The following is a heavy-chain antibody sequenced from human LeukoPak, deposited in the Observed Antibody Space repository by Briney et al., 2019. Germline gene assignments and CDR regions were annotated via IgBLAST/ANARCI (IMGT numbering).Heavy chain of an antibody. J-gene: IGHJ5*02. CDR3: ARDDSSS. D-gene: IGHD3-22*01. CDR1: GFTFSSYA. Sequence: GGSLRLSCAASGFTFSSYAMHWVRQAPGKGLEWVAVISYDGSNKYYADSVKGRFTISRDNSKNTLYLQMNSLRSDDTAVYYCARDDSSSWGQGTLVTVSS. CDR2: ISYDGSNK. V-gene: IGHV3-30-3*01.